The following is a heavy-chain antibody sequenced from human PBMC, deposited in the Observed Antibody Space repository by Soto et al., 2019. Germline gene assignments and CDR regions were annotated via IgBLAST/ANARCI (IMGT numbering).Heavy chain of an antibody. V-gene: IGHV3-33*01. CDR2: IWYDGSNK. D-gene: IGHD4-17*01. CDR1: GFTFSSYG. CDR3: TAMSTGTTGGVGANDY. J-gene: IGHJ4*02. Sequence: QVQLVESGGGVVQPGRSLRLSCAASGFTFSSYGMNWVRQAPGKGLEWVAVIWYDGSNKYYADSVKGRFTISRDNSKNTLFLQMSRLGAEDTAVYYWTAMSTGTTGGVGANDYWGQGTLVTVSS.